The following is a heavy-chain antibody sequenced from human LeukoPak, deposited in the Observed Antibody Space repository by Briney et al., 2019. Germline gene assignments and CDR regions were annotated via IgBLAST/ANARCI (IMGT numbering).Heavy chain of an antibody. CDR2: ITYDGSNK. CDR3: AKDLRAVAGSAWYFDL. V-gene: IGHV3-30*18. CDR1: GVTFSSYG. J-gene: IGHJ2*01. Sequence: GGSLRLSCAASGVTFSSYGMHRVRQAPGKGLEWGAVITYDGSNKYYADSVKGRFTIPRDNSKNTLYLQMNSLRAEDTAVYYCAKDLRAVAGSAWYFDLWGRGTLVTVSS. D-gene: IGHD6-19*01.